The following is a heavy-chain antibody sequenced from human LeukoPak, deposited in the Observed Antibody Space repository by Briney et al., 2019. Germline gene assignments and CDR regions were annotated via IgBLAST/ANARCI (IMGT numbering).Heavy chain of an antibody. D-gene: IGHD1-14*01. CDR1: GGSFSGYY. CDR3: ARLNKPGWFDP. CDR2: IYYSGST. V-gene: IGHV4-34*01. J-gene: IGHJ5*02. Sequence: SETLSLTCAVYGGSFSGYYWSWIRQPPGKGLEWIGNIYYSGSTYYNPSLKSRLTISVDTSKNQFSLKLTSVTAADTAVYYCARLNKPGWFDPWGQGTLVTVSS.